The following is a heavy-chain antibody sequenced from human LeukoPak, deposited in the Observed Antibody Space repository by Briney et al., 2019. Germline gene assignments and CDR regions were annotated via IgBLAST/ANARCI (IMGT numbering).Heavy chain of an antibody. CDR2: ISWNSGSI. V-gene: IGHV3-9*01. CDR1: GFTFDDYA. CDR3: AKGLGASAEDAFDI. J-gene: IGHJ3*02. D-gene: IGHD3-10*01. Sequence: SLRLSCAASGFTFDDYAMHWVRQAPGKGLEWVSGISWNSGSIGYADSVKGRFTISRDNAKNSLYLQMNSLRAEDTALYYCAKGLGASAEDAFDIWGQGTMVTVSS.